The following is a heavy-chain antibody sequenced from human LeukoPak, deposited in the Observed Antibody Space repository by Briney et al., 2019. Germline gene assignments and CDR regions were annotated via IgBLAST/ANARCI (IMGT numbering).Heavy chain of an antibody. CDR1: GDIFNTHW. V-gene: IGHV5-51*01. CDR2: FNLADSDT. CDR3: ARGDYSDSGGLDY. Sequence: GESLKSSCQGSGDIFNTHWIAWVRQMPGKGLEWMGIFNLADSDTRYSPSFQGQVTFSADESISTAYLQWSSLKASDTAMYYCARGDYSDSGGLDYWGQGTLVTVSS. J-gene: IGHJ4*02. D-gene: IGHD3-22*01.